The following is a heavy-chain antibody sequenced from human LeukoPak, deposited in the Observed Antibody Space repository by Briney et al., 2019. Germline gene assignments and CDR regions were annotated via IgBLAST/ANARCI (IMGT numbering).Heavy chain of an antibody. J-gene: IGHJ4*02. CDR2: ISGSGGST. V-gene: IGHV3-23*01. CDR1: GFTFSSYA. Sequence: GGSLRLSCAASGFTFSSYAMSWVRQAPGKGLESVSAISGSGGSTYYADSVKGRFTISRDNSKNTLYLQINSLRAEDTAVYYCAKVFGRVGTFDYWGQGTLVTVSS. CDR3: AKVFGRVGTFDY. D-gene: IGHD3-3*01.